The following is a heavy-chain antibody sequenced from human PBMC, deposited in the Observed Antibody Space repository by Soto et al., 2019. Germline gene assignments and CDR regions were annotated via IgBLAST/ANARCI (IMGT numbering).Heavy chain of an antibody. D-gene: IGHD2-15*01. J-gene: IGHJ3*02. CDR1: GYTFTGYY. CDR2: INPNSGGT. V-gene: IGHV1-2*02. CDR3: ARDPAEVADCSGGIGYSIAFDI. Sequence: ASVKVSCKASGYTFTGYYMHWVRQAPGQGVEWMGWINPNSGGTNYAQKIQGRVTMNRETSISTAYMELSRQRSDDTSVYYWARDPAEVADCSGGIGYSIAFDIWGQGTMVTVSS.